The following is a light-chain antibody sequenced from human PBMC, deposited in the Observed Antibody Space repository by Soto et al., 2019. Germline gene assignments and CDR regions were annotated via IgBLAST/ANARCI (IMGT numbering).Light chain of an antibody. Sequence: EIGLTQSPGTLSLSPGERATLSCRASQSVSSSYLAWYQQKPGQAPRLLIYGASSRATGIPDRFSGSGSGTDFTLTISRLEPEDSAIYYCQLYGTSLYTFGLGTKLEIK. CDR2: GAS. J-gene: IGKJ2*01. CDR1: QSVSSSY. CDR3: QLYGTSLYT. V-gene: IGKV3-20*01.